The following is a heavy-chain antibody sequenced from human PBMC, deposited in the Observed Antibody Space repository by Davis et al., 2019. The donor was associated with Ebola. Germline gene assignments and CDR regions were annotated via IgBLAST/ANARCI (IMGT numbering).Heavy chain of an antibody. CDR1: GFTFSSYG. J-gene: IGHJ3*02. D-gene: IGHD2-2*01. CDR2: ISYDGSNK. CDR3: AKLGYCSSTSCLPLDI. Sequence: GESLKISCAASGFTFSSYGMHWVRQAPGKGLEWVAVISYDGSNKYYADSVKGRFTISRDNSKNTLYLQMNSLRAEDTAVYYCAKLGYCSSTSCLPLDIWGQGTMVTVSS. V-gene: IGHV3-30*18.